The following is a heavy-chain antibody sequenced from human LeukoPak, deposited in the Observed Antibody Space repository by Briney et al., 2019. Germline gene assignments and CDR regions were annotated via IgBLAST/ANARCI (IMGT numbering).Heavy chain of an antibody. CDR3: ARGRARGYSYGHLDY. CDR2: INVEGNYI. CDR1: GFTVSTYW. Sequence: GGSLRLSCAASGFTVSTYWMHWVRQAPGKGLVWVARINVEGNYIDYAESVKGRFTISRDRAKNTLYLQMNSLRAEDTAVYYCARGRARGYSYGHLDYWGQGTLVTVSS. J-gene: IGHJ4*02. V-gene: IGHV3-74*01. D-gene: IGHD5-18*01.